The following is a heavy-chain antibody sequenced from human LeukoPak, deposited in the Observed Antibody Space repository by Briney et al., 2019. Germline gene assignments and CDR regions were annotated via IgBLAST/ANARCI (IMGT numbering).Heavy chain of an antibody. V-gene: IGHV1-69*04. D-gene: IGHD1-7*01. J-gene: IGHJ4*02. CDR2: IIPILGIA. CDR3: ARLIGPPGTGTNFDY. CDR1: GGTFSSYA. Sequence: ASVKVSCKASGGTFSSYAISWVRQAPGQGLEWMGRIIPILGIANYAQKFQGRVTITADKSTSTAYMELSSLRSEDTAVYYCARLIGPPGTGTNFDYWGRGTLVPVSS.